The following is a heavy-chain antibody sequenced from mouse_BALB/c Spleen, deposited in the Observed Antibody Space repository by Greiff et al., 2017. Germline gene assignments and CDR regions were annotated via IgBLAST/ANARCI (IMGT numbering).Heavy chain of an antibody. D-gene: IGHD2-4*01. J-gene: IGHJ4*01. Sequence: EVKLMESGPSLVKPSQTLYLSCSVSGYYITSGYWNWVRKFPGNKLEYMGYISYSGSTNYNTPIKSRISITRDTSKNQYYQQLNTVTTEDTATYYCARSHYYDYDVGSMDYWGQGTPVTVSA. CDR1: GYYITSGY. V-gene: IGHV3-8*02. CDR3: ARSHYYDYDVGSMDY. CDR2: ISYSGST.